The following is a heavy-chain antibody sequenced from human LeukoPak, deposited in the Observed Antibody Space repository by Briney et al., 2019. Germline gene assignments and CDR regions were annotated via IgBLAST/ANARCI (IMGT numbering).Heavy chain of an antibody. D-gene: IGHD6-19*01. V-gene: IGHV4-34*01. J-gene: IGHJ4*02. CDR3: ARAHRIAVAGPLGY. CDR1: GFTFSSYA. CDR2: INHSGST. Sequence: PGGSLRLSCAASGFTFSSYAMSWVRQAPGKGLEWIGEINHSGSTNYNPSLKSRVTISVDTSKNQFSLKLSSVTAADTAVYYCARAHRIAVAGPLGYWGQGTLVTVSS.